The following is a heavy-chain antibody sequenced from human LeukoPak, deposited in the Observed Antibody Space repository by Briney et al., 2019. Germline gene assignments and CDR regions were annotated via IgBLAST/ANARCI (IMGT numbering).Heavy chain of an antibody. V-gene: IGHV3-21*01. CDR1: GFTFSSYS. Sequence: AGGSLRLSCAASGFTFSSYSMIWVRRAPGKGLEWVSSISSSSNYIYYADSVKGRFTISRDNAKNSLYLQMSSLRAEDTAVYYCASLVYCGADCYTDYWGQGTLVTVSS. J-gene: IGHJ4*02. D-gene: IGHD2-21*02. CDR3: ASLVYCGADCYTDY. CDR2: ISSSSNYI.